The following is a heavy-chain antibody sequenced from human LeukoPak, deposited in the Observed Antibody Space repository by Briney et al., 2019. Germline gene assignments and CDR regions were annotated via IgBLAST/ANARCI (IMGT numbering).Heavy chain of an antibody. V-gene: IGHV4-4*07. CDR2: IYTSGST. CDR1: GGSFSGYY. J-gene: IGHJ4*02. CDR3: AREAGRPYYFDY. Sequence: SETLSLTCAVYGGSFSGYYWSWIRQPAGKGLEWIGRIYTSGSTNYNPSLKSRVTISVDTSKNQFSLKLSSVTAADTAVYYCAREAGRPYYFDYWGQGTLVTVSS.